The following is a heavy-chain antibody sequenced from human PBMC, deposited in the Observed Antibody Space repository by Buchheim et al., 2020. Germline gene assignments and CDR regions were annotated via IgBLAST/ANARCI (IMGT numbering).Heavy chain of an antibody. J-gene: IGHJ4*02. CDR1: GGSVSSGSYY. CDR3: ARGFSDLGSGSYYVFDY. Sequence: QVQLQESGPGLVKPSETLSLTCTVSGGSVSSGSYYWSWIRQPPGKGLEWIGYIYYSGSTNYNPSLKSRVTISVDTSKNQFSLKLSSVTAADTAVYYCARGFSDLGSGSYYVFDYWGQGTL. V-gene: IGHV4-61*01. CDR2: IYYSGST. D-gene: IGHD1-26*01.